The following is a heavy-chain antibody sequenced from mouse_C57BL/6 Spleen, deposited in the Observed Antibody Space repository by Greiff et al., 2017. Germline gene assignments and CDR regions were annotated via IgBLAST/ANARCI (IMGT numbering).Heavy chain of an antibody. V-gene: IGHV1-66*01. CDR1: GYSFTSYY. Sequence: QVQLQQPGPELVKPGASVKISCKASGYSFTSYYIHWVKQRPGQGLEWIGWIYPGSGNTKYNEKFKGKATLTADKSSSTAYMQLSSLTSEDSAVYYCAREGTGTPAWFAYWGQGTLVTVSA. CDR2: IYPGSGNT. CDR3: AREGTGTPAWFAY. J-gene: IGHJ3*01. D-gene: IGHD4-1*01.